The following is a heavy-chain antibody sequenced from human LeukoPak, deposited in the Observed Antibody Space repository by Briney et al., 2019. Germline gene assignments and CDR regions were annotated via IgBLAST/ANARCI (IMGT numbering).Heavy chain of an antibody. CDR2: ISGSGNNT. J-gene: IGHJ4*02. Sequence: XPXXGXXXVSGISGSGNNTYYAGSVKGRFTISRDNSKNTVYLQMNSLRAEDTAVYYCAKDRGSAFYYYWGKGTLVTVSS. CDR3: AKDRGSAFYYY. D-gene: IGHD3-22*01. V-gene: IGHV3-23*01.